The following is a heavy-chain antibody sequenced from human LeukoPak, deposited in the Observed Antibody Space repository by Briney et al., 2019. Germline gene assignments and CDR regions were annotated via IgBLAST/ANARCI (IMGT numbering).Heavy chain of an antibody. CDR3: ARAKYSYDSSGYCD. J-gene: IGHJ4*02. V-gene: IGHV3-20*04. CDR2: INWNGGST. Sequence: GESLKISCAASGFTFDDYGMSWVRRAPGKGLEWVSGINWNGGSTGYADSVKGRSTISRHNDKNSLYLQMNNLRADDTALYYCARAKYSYDSSGYCDWGQGTLVTVSS. CDR1: GFTFDDYG. D-gene: IGHD3-22*01.